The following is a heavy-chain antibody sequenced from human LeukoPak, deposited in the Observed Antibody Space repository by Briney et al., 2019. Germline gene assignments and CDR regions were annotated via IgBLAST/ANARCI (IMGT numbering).Heavy chain of an antibody. Sequence: PGGSLRLSCAASGFTFDDYAMHWVRQAPGKGLEWVSGISWNSGSIGYADSVKGRFTISRDNAKNSLYLQMNSLRAEDTALYYCAKTSVLRVDYYYYGMDVWGQGTTVTVSS. CDR2: ISWNSGSI. V-gene: IGHV3-9*01. CDR1: GFTFDDYA. D-gene: IGHD3-16*01. CDR3: AKTSVLRVDYYYYGMDV. J-gene: IGHJ6*02.